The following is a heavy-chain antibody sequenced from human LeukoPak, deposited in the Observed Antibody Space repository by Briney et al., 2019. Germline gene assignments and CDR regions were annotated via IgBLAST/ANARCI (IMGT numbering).Heavy chain of an antibody. J-gene: IGHJ4*02. D-gene: IGHD1-26*01. CDR3: ASGDLGVDY. CDR2: INQDGSEK. V-gene: IGHV3-7*01. Sequence: PGGSLRLSCAASGFTFISYWMSWVRQAPGKGLEWVANINQDGSEKYYVDSVKGRFTISRDNAKNSLYLQMNSLRAEDTAVYYCASGDLGVDYWGQGTLVTVSS. CDR1: GFTFISYW.